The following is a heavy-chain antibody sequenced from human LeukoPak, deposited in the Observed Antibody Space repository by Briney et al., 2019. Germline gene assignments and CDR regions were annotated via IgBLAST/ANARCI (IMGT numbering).Heavy chain of an antibody. Sequence: GESLKISCKGSGYSFTSYWIGWVRQMPGKGLEWMGIIYPGDSDTRYSPSFQGQVTISADKSISTAYLQWSSLKASDTAMYYCARSGHSYGYGSGAFDIWGQGTMVTVSS. J-gene: IGHJ3*02. D-gene: IGHD5-18*01. V-gene: IGHV5-51*01. CDR1: GYSFTSYW. CDR2: IYPGDSDT. CDR3: ARSGHSYGYGSGAFDI.